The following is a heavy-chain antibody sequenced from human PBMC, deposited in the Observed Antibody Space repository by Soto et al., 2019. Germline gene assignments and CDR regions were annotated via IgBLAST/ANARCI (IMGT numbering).Heavy chain of an antibody. CDR3: GGAMIVVVITPIDY. CDR2: INHSGST. D-gene: IGHD3-22*01. J-gene: IGHJ4*02. V-gene: IGHV4-34*01. CDR1: GGSFSGYY. Sequence: QVQLQQWGAGLLKPSETLSLTCAVYGGSFSGYYWSWIRQPPGKGLEWIGEINHSGSTNYNPSLKRRVTISVDTSKNLFSLKLSSVTAADTAVYYCGGAMIVVVITPIDYWGQGTLVTVSS.